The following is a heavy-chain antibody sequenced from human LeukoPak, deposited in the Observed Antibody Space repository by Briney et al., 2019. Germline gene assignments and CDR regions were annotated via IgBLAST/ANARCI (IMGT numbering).Heavy chain of an antibody. D-gene: IGHD5-18*01. CDR2: IYYSGST. V-gene: IGHV4-59*01. J-gene: IGHJ3*02. CDR3: ARSGRGYSYGYRAFDI. Sequence: PSETLSLTCTVSGGSISSYYWSWIRQPPGKGLEWIWYIYYSGSTNYNPSLKSRVTISVDTSKNQFSLKLSSVTAADTAVYYCARSGRGYSYGYRAFDIWGQGKMVTVSS. CDR1: GGSISSYY.